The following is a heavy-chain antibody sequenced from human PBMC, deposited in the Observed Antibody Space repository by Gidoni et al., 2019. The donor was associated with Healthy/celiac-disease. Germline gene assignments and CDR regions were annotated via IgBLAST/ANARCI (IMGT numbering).Heavy chain of an antibody. CDR2: IFSNDEK. Sequence: QVTLKESGPVLLKPTETLTLTCTVSGFSLSNARMGVSWIRQPPGKALEWLAHIFSNDEKSYSTSLKSRLTISKDTTKSQVVITMTNMDPVDTATYYCARTRRGIAAYLGAFDIWGQGTMVTVSS. J-gene: IGHJ3*02. CDR1: GFSLSNARMG. D-gene: IGHD6-13*01. V-gene: IGHV2-26*01. CDR3: ARTRRGIAAYLGAFDI.